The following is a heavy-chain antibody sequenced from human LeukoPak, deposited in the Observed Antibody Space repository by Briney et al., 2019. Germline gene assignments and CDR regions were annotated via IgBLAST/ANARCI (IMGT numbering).Heavy chain of an antibody. CDR1: GYSISIGYY. V-gene: IGHV4-38-2*01. CDR3: ARAKDRYSSSWEYFDY. J-gene: IGHJ4*02. CDR2: IYHSGST. Sequence: SETLSLTCAVSGYSISIGYYWGWTRQPPGKGLEWIGSIYHSGSTYYNPSLKSRVTISVDTSKNQFSLKLSSVTAADTAVYYCARAKDRYSSSWEYFDYWGQGTLVTVSS. D-gene: IGHD6-13*01.